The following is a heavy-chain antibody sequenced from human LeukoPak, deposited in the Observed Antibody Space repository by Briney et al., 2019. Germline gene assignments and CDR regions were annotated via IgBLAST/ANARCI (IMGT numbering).Heavy chain of an antibody. CDR3: AQRGASFDY. CDR2: IGGSTDMI. J-gene: IGHJ4*02. CDR1: GFAFSSFS. V-gene: IGHV3-48*04. Sequence: GGSLRLSCAASGFAFSSFSMNWVRQAPGKGLEWIAYIGGSTDMIYYADSVKGRFTISRDNAKNSLYLQMNSLRAEDTAVYYCAQRGASFDYWGQGTLVTVSS.